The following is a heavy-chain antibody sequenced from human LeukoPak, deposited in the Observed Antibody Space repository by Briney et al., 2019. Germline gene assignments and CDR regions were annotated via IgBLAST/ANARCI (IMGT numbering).Heavy chain of an antibody. CDR3: ARGIAAVGTGAFDI. J-gene: IGHJ3*02. CDR2: INAGNGNT. V-gene: IGHV1-3*01. Sequence: ASVKVSCKASGYTFTSYAMHWVRQAPGQRLEWMGWINAGNGNTKYSQKFQGRVTITRDTSASIAYMELSSLRSEDTAVYYCARGIAAVGTGAFDIWGQGTMVTVSS. D-gene: IGHD6-13*01. CDR1: GYTFTSYA.